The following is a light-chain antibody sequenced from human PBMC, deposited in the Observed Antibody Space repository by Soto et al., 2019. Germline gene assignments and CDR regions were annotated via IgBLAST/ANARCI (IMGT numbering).Light chain of an antibody. CDR2: GAS. V-gene: IGKV3-15*01. CDR3: QQYNNWPPWT. Sequence: EIALTQSPGTLSLSPGERATLSCRASQIIANNLAWYQQKPGQAPRLLIYGASTRATGIPARFSGSGSGTEFTLTVSSLLSEDFAVYYCQQYNNWPPWTFGQGTKVDIK. CDR1: QIIANN. J-gene: IGKJ1*01.